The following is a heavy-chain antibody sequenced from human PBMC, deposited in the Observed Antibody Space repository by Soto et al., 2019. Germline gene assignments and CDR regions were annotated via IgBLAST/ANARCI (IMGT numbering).Heavy chain of an antibody. J-gene: IGHJ6*02. CDR3: ARDGVIFGVSAGMDV. V-gene: IGHV4-30-4*01. CDR2: IYYSGST. CDR1: GGSISSGDYY. D-gene: IGHD3-3*01. Sequence: SETLSLTCTVSGGSISSGDYYWSWIRHPPGKGLEWIGYIYYSGSTYYNPSLKSRVTISEDTSKNQFSLKLSSVTAADTAVYYCARDGVIFGVSAGMDVWGQGTTVTVSS.